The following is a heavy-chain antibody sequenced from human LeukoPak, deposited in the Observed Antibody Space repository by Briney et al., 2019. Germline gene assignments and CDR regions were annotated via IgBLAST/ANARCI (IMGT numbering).Heavy chain of an antibody. Sequence: GESLKISCEASGHSFTNHWIGWVRQMPGKGLEWMGIINLGDSETQYSPSFQGQVTISLDKSISTAYLQWRSLRVSDTAMYYCARRPYSGSPNWFDPWGQGTLVTVSS. D-gene: IGHD1-26*01. CDR3: ARRPYSGSPNWFDP. V-gene: IGHV5-51*01. J-gene: IGHJ5*02. CDR2: INLGDSET. CDR1: GHSFTNHW.